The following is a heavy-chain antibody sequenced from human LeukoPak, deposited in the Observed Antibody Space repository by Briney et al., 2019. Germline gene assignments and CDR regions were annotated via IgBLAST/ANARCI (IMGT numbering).Heavy chain of an antibody. CDR1: GDSISSGDYY. J-gene: IGHJ3*02. Sequence: SETLSLTCTVSGDSISSGDYYWSWIRQPAGKGLEWIGRISSSGSTNYNPSLKSRVTISVDTSKNQFSLKLSSVTAADTAVYFCARHSAGKLEWDVPAATSHADAFDIWGQGTMVTVSS. D-gene: IGHD2-2*01. CDR2: ISSSGST. CDR3: ARHSAGKLEWDVPAATSHADAFDI. V-gene: IGHV4-61*02.